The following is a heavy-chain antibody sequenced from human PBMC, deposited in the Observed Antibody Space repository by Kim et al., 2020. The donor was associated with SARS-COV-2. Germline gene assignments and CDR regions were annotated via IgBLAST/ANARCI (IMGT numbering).Heavy chain of an antibody. Sequence: RFTISRDNSKNTLYLQMNSLRAEDTAVYYCAKDSVGGIQLWLSQGVPPDYWGQGTLVTVSS. V-gene: IGHV3-33*06. CDR3: AKDSVGGIQLWLSQGVPPDY. J-gene: IGHJ4*02. D-gene: IGHD5-18*01.